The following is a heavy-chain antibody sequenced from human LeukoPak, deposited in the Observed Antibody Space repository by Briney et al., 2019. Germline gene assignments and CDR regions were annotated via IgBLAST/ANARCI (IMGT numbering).Heavy chain of an antibody. J-gene: IGHJ4*02. CDR3: AKEAPPAESSSPADY. CDR2: ISSSSSYI. V-gene: IGHV3-21*01. Sequence: GGSLRLSCAASGFTFSSYSMNWVRQAPGKGLEWVSSISSSSSYIYYADSVKGRFTISRDNAKNTLYLQMNNLRAEDTAVYYCAKEAPPAESSSPADYWGQGTLVTVSS. D-gene: IGHD6-6*01. CDR1: GFTFSSYS.